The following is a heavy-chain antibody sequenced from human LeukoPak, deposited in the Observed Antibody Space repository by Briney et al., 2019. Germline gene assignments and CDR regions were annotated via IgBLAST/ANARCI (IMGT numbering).Heavy chain of an antibody. J-gene: IGHJ4*02. Sequence: GASVKVSCKASGGTFSSYAISWVRQAPGQGLEWMGRIIPILGIANYAQKFQGRVTITADKSTSTAYMELSSLRSEDTAVYYCASSAPSSDYRHLRVIDHNGDYWGQGTLVTVSS. CDR3: ASSAPSSDYRHLRVIDHNGDY. D-gene: IGHD2-21*01. CDR2: IIPILGIA. CDR1: GGTFSSYA. V-gene: IGHV1-69*04.